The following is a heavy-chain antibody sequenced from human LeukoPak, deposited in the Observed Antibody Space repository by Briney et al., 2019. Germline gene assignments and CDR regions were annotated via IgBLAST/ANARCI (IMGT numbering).Heavy chain of an antibody. CDR2: ITSGGGFK. CDR3: ARVRPGSSGSYYRTS. CDR1: GFPFSDFH. Sequence: PGGSLRLSCVGAGFPFSDFHMSWIRQAPGKGLEWVSYITSGGGFKYYADSVKGRFSISRDDSKNSVFLQTNSLRVEDTAVYYCARVRPGSSGSYYRTSWGQGTLVTVSS. J-gene: IGHJ4*02. V-gene: IGHV3-11*04. D-gene: IGHD3-22*01.